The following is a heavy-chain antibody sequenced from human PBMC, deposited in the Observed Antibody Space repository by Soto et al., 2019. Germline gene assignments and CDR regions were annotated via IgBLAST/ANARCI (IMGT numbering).Heavy chain of an antibody. CDR1: GYSFTNND. J-gene: IGHJ5*02. Sequence: ASVKVSCKASGYSFTNNDVSWVLQATGQGLEWMGWMNPGSGDTGYAQKFQGRVTMTRDISIATAHMELSSLRSDDTAIYYCARMATFGSLNWFDPWGQGTLVTVSS. V-gene: IGHV1-8*01. CDR2: MNPGSGDT. D-gene: IGHD3-16*01. CDR3: ARMATFGSLNWFDP.